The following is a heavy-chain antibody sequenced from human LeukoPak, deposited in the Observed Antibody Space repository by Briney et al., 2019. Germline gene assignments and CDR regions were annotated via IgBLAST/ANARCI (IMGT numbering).Heavy chain of an antibody. Sequence: KASETLSLTCTVSGGSVSSGSYYWSWIRQPPGKGLEWIGYIYYSGSTNYNPSLKSRVTISVDTSKNQFSLKLSSVTAADTAVYYCARGSGFYSYYFDYWGQGTLVTVSS. CDR3: ARGSGFYSYYFDY. CDR1: GGSVSSGSYY. J-gene: IGHJ4*02. D-gene: IGHD3-22*01. V-gene: IGHV4-61*01. CDR2: IYYSGST.